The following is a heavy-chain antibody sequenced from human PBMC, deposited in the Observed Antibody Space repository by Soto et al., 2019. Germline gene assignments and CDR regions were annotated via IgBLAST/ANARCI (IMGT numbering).Heavy chain of an antibody. J-gene: IGHJ4*03. CDR1: GYTFTGYY. D-gene: IGHD3-22*01. CDR3: ASVDYGCSGNHFGC. Sequence: ASVKVSCKASGYTFTGYYMHWVRQAPGQGLEWMGWINPNSGGTNYAQKFQGRVTMTRDTSISTAYMELSRLRSDDTAVYYCASVDYGCSGNHFGCWDRGTRGTVAS. CDR2: INPNSGGT. V-gene: IGHV1-2*02.